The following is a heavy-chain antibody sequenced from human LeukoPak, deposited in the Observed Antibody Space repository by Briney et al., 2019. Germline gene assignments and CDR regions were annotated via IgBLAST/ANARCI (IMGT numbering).Heavy chain of an antibody. V-gene: IGHV3-23*01. CDR3: AKVLSGAYDSVWGSDIDAFDI. D-gene: IGHD3-16*01. Sequence: PGGSLRLSCAASGFTFSNYAMSWVRQAPGKGLEWVSGISGSGDSTYYADSVKGRLTISRDNSKDTLYLQMNSLRAEDTAVYYCAKVLSGAYDSVWGSDIDAFDIWGHGTMVTVSS. J-gene: IGHJ3*02. CDR2: ISGSGDST. CDR1: GFTFSNYA.